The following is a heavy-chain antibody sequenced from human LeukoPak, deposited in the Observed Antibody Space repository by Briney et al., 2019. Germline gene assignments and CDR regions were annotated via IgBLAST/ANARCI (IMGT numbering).Heavy chain of an antibody. CDR1: GFTFSDYY. Sequence: GGSLRLSCAASGFTFSDYYMSWIRQAPGKGLEWVSYISSSGSTIYYADSVKGRFTISRDNAKNSLYLQMNSLRAEDTAVYYCARAHREDSSGYYYVWFDPWGQGTLVTVSS. V-gene: IGHV3-11*01. J-gene: IGHJ5*02. CDR3: ARAHREDSSGYYYVWFDP. D-gene: IGHD3-22*01. CDR2: ISSSGSTI.